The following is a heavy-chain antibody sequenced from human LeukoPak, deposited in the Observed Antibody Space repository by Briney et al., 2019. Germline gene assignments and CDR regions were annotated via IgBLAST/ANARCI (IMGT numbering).Heavy chain of an antibody. D-gene: IGHD5-18*01. CDR2: IGTAGDT. V-gene: IGHV3-13*04. CDR1: GFTFSSYD. Sequence: GGSLRLSCAASGFTFSSYDMHWVRQATGKGLEWVSAIGTAGDTYYPGSVKGRFTISRENAKNSLYLQMNSLRAGDTAVYYCAKQGTAMVRAYFDYWGQGTLVTVSS. CDR3: AKQGTAMVRAYFDY. J-gene: IGHJ4*02.